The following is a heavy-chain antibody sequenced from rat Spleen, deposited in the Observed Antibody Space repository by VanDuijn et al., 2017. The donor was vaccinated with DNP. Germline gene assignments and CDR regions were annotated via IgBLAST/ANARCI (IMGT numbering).Heavy chain of an antibody. V-gene: IGHV5S11*01. J-gene: IGHJ4*01. Sequence: EVQLVESGGGLVQIGGSMKLSCSASGFTFSDYYMAWVRQAPMKGLEWVASISTGGGDTNYRDSVKGRFTISRENGKSTLYLQMDSLRSEETATYYCARHTTDYYNAAMDAWGQGTSVTVSS. D-gene: IGHD1-6*01. CDR1: GFTFSDYY. CDR2: ISTGGGDT. CDR3: ARHTTDYYNAAMDA.